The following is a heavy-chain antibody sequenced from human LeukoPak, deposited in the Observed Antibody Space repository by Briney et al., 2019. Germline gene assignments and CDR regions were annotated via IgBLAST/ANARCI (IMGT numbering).Heavy chain of an antibody. CDR1: GYTFTGYY. D-gene: IGHD2-15*01. Sequence: GASVKVSCKASGYTFTGYYMHWVRQAPGQGLEWMGWINPNSGGTNYAQKFQGRVTMTRDTSISTAYMELSRLRSDDTAVYYCARERVVVAATPSLDPWGQGTLVTVSS. J-gene: IGHJ5*02. CDR3: ARERVVVAATPSLDP. CDR2: INPNSGGT. V-gene: IGHV1-2*02.